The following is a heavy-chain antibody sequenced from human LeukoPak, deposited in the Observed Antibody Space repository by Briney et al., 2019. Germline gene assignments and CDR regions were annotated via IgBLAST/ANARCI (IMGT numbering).Heavy chain of an antibody. CDR1: GFTFSSYE. CDR3: ARGGASMVVTFD. V-gene: IGHV3-48*03. D-gene: IGHD4/OR15-4a*01. CDR2: ISGSGTTI. J-gene: IGHJ4*02. Sequence: PGGSLRLSCVASGFTFSSYEMSWVRQAPGKGLEWVSEISGSGTTIFYADSVKGRFTVSRDNAKNSLYLQMNSLRVEDTAVYYCARGGASMVVTFDWGQGTLVTVSS.